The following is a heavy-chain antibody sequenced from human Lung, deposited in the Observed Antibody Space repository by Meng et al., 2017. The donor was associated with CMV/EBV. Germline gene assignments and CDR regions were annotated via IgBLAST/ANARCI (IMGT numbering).Heavy chain of an antibody. J-gene: IGHJ2*01. Sequence: GFSLTTAGLGVGWVRQPPGKAPEWLALVYWNDDNRYSPSLRNRLTITKDTSKNQAVLTMSNMDPVDTATYYCAHYGDYRFGWYFDLWGRGTLVTVSS. CDR2: VYWNDDN. CDR3: AHYGDYRFGWYFDL. D-gene: IGHD4-17*01. CDR1: GFSLTTAGLG. V-gene: IGHV2-5*01.